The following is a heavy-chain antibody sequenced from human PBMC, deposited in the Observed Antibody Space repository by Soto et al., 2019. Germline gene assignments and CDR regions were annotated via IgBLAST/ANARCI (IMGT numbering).Heavy chain of an antibody. J-gene: IGHJ6*02. D-gene: IGHD3-22*01. Sequence: PGGSLKIPFRGPGYSFTIFWIGCVRHRPGKGLERMGIIYPGDSDTRYSPSFQGQVTISADKSISTAYLQWSSLKASDTGMYYCARHGPRVYYDNSDYYYYGMDVWGQGTTVTVSS. V-gene: IGHV5-51*01. CDR3: ARHGPRVYYDNSDYYYYGMDV. CDR1: GYSFTIFW. CDR2: IYPGDSDT.